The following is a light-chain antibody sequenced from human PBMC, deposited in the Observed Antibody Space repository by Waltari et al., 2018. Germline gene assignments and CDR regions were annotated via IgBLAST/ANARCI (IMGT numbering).Light chain of an antibody. Sequence: QSALTQPASVSGSPGQSITISCTGTSSDVGGYNYVSWYQQHPGKAPKLMIYEVSNRTSGVSNRFSGSKSGITASLPISVLRAADEADCYCSSYTSSSTVFGGGTKLSVL. CDR1: SSDVGGYNY. CDR2: EVS. V-gene: IGLV2-14*01. CDR3: SSYTSSSTV. J-gene: IGLJ3*02.